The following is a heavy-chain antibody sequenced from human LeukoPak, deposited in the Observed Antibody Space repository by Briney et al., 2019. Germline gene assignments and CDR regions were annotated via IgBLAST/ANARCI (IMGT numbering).Heavy chain of an antibody. J-gene: IGHJ5*02. V-gene: IGHV3-9*01. CDR2: ISWKSGTI. Sequence: GRSLRLSCAASGFTFDDYAMHWVRQAPGRGLEWVSGISWKSGTIDYADSVKGRFTISRDNAKNSLYLRMNSLRAEDTALYHCAKGYCSSTRCSPYNWFDPWGQGTPVTVSS. CDR3: AKGYCSSTRCSPYNWFDP. CDR1: GFTFDDYA. D-gene: IGHD2-2*01.